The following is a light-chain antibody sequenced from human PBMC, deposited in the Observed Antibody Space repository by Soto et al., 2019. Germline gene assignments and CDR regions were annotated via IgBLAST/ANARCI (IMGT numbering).Light chain of an antibody. J-gene: IGLJ1*01. CDR1: SSDVGGYNY. CDR3: CSYAGSYTLYV. Sequence: QSVLAQPRSVSGSPGQSVTISCTGTSSDVGGYNYVSWYQQHPGKAPKLMIYDVSKRPSGVPDRFSGSKSGNTASLTISGLQAEDEADHYCCSYAGSYTLYVSGTGTKVTVL. CDR2: DVS. V-gene: IGLV2-11*01.